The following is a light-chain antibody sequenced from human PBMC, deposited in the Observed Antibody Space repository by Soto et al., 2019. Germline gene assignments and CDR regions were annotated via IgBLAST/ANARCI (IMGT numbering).Light chain of an antibody. J-gene: IGLJ2*01. CDR1: SGDVGADNY. CDR3: SSYTSRNTLV. CDR2: GVT. Sequence: QSALTQPASVSGSPGQSITISCTGTSGDVGADNYVSWYQQHPGNAPKLMIYGVTIRPSGVSNRFSGSKSGNTASLTISGLQAEDEADYYCSSYTSRNTLVFGGGTKVTVL. V-gene: IGLV2-14*03.